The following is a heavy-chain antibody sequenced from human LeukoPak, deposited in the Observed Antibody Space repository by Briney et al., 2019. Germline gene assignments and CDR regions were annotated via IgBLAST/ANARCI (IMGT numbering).Heavy chain of an antibody. D-gene: IGHD2-21*01. Sequence: GGSLRLSCAASGLIFSSYSMNWVRQAPGKGLEWVSSISSSSSYIYYADSVKGRFTISRDNAKNSLYLQMNSLRAEDTAVYYCARDPLEYCGGDCSLDYWGQGTLVTVSS. CDR2: ISSSSSYI. J-gene: IGHJ4*02. CDR3: ARDPLEYCGGDCSLDY. CDR1: GLIFSSYS. V-gene: IGHV3-21*01.